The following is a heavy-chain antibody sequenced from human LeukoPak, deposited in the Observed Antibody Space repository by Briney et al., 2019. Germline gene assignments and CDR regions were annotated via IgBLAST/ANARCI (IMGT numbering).Heavy chain of an antibody. CDR3: ARVGVEATATFDY. Sequence: ASVKVSFKASGYTFTDYYIHWVRQAPGQGLEWLAWINPKSGGTNYAQKFQGRVTMTRDTSISTAYMELSSLRSDDTAVYFCARVGVEATATFDYWGQGTLVTVSS. D-gene: IGHD1-26*01. V-gene: IGHV1-2*02. CDR1: GYTFTDYY. CDR2: INPKSGGT. J-gene: IGHJ4*02.